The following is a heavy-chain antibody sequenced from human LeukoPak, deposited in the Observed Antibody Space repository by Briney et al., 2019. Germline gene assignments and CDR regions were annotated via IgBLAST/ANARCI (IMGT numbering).Heavy chain of an antibody. CDR1: GFIFSDYY. Sequence: GGSLRLSCAASGFIFSDYYMTWIRQAPGKGLEWLSYISGSGSDTNYADPVKGRFTTSRDNAKNSLYLQMNSLRAEDTAVYYCARVGSIAAAGTPDYWGQGTLVTVSS. D-gene: IGHD6-13*01. V-gene: IGHV3-11*06. CDR3: ARVGSIAAAGTPDY. J-gene: IGHJ4*02. CDR2: ISGSGSDT.